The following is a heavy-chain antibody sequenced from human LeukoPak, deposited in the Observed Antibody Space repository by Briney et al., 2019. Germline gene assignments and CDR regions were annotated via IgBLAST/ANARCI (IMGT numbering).Heavy chain of an antibody. CDR1: GFTFDSHS. J-gene: IGHJ5*02. D-gene: IGHD6-13*01. CDR3: ARGGVVADGTWFDP. CDR2: ISSRSSYI. V-gene: IGHV3-21*01. Sequence: GGSLRLSCAASGFTFDSHSMNWVRQAPGKGLEWVSSISSRSSYIYYADSVKGRFTISRDSAKNSLYLQMNSLRAEDTAVYYCARGGVVADGTWFDPWGQGTLVTVSS.